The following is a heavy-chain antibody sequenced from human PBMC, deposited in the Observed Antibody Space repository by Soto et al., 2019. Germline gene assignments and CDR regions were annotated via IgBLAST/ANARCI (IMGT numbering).Heavy chain of an antibody. Sequence: GGSLSLSCAASGFTFSSYAMSWVRQAPGKGLEWVSAISGSGGSTYYADSVKGRFTISRDNSKNTLYLQMNSLRAEDTAVYYCAKSLPRTMVRGVITTDLGYYGMDVWGQGTTVTASS. CDR3: AKSLPRTMVRGVITTDLGYYGMDV. CDR1: GFTFSSYA. D-gene: IGHD3-10*01. V-gene: IGHV3-23*01. J-gene: IGHJ6*02. CDR2: ISGSGGST.